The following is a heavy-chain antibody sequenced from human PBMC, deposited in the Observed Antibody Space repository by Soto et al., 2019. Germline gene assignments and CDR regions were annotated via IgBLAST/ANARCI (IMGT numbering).Heavy chain of an antibody. CDR1: GYTFTRYT. Sequence: ASVKVSFKASGYTFTRYTMNWVRQAPGQRLEWMGWINPDNGNTKSSQKFQDRVIITRDTSASTAYMDLSSLRSEDTAVYYCARGIATGQLDPRGQGTLVTVSS. D-gene: IGHD2-15*01. V-gene: IGHV1-3*01. CDR3: ARGIATGQLDP. CDR2: INPDNGNT. J-gene: IGHJ5*02.